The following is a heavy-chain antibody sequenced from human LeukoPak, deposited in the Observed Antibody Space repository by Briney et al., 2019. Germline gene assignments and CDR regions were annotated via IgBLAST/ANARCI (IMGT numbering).Heavy chain of an antibody. CDR3: ARRYTSTHYPWLQLGGYFDY. V-gene: IGHV3-23*01. CDR1: GFTFSSYA. J-gene: IGHJ4*02. CDR2: ISGSGGST. D-gene: IGHD5-24*01. Sequence: GGSLRLSCAASGFTFSSYAMSWVRQAPGKGLEWVSAISGSGGSTYYADSVKGRFTISRDNSKNTLYLQMNSLRAEDTAVYYCARRYTSTHYPWLQLGGYFDYWAQGTLVTVSS.